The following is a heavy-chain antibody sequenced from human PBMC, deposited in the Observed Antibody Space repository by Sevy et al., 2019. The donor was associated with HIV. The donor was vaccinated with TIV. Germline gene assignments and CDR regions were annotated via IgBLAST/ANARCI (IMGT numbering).Heavy chain of an antibody. CDR3: AITKDYYDNSGYPFDY. V-gene: IGHV1-24*01. CDR2: FDPEDGET. CDR1: GYTLSQLS. J-gene: IGHJ4*02. D-gene: IGHD3-22*01. Sequence: ASVKVSCKVSGYTLSQLSMHWVRQAPGKGLEWMGTFDPEDGETIYAQKFQGRVTMTEDKSTDTVYMQLTSLRSEDTAVFYCAITKDYYDNSGYPFDYWGLGTLVTVSS.